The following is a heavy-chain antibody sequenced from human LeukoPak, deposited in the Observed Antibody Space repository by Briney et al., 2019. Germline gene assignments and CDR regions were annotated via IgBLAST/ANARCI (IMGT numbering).Heavy chain of an antibody. CDR2: ISGSGGST. J-gene: IGHJ4*02. CDR3: AKPYYYDSSGYYEYYFDY. CDR1: GFTFSSYA. V-gene: IGHV3-23*01. Sequence: GGSLRLSCAASGFTFSSYAMSWVRQAPGKGLEWVPAISGSGGSTYYADSVKGRFTISRDNSKNTLYLQMNSLRAEDTAVYYCAKPYYYDSSGYYEYYFDYWGQGTLVTVSS. D-gene: IGHD3-22*01.